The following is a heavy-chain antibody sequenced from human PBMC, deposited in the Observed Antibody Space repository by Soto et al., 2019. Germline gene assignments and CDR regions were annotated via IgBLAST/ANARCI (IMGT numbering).Heavy chain of an antibody. CDR2: ISAYNGNT. J-gene: IGHJ4*02. D-gene: IGHD2-2*01. CDR3: AREGDIVLVPAAMPHFDY. CDR1: GGTFSSYT. V-gene: IGHV1-18*01. Sequence: ASVKVSCKASGGTFSSYTISWVRQAPGQGLEWMGWISAYNGNTNYAQKLQGRVTMTTDTSTSTAYMELRSLRSDDTAVYYCAREGDIVLVPAAMPHFDYWGQGTLVTVSS.